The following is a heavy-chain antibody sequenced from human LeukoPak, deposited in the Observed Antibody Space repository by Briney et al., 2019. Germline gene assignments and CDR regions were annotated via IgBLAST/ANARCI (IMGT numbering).Heavy chain of an antibody. Sequence: SETLSLTCSISGDSITTNSYWWGWIRQPPGKGLEWIGEINHSGGTKYNPSLKSRVTISIDTPENQFSLKLSSVTAADTAVYYCARIRCGHTNGICYNYWGQGTLVTVSS. J-gene: IGHJ4*02. V-gene: IGHV4-39*07. D-gene: IGHD2-8*01. CDR2: INHSGGT. CDR1: GDSITTNSYW. CDR3: ARIRCGHTNGICYNY.